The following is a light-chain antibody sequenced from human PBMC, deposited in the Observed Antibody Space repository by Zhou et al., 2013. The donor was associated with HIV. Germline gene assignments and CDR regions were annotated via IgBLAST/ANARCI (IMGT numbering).Light chain of an antibody. CDR2: DAS. CDR1: QGINSY. V-gene: IGKV1-8*01. J-gene: IGKJ4*01. Sequence: AIRMTQSPSSFSASTGDRVTITCRASQGINSYLAWYQQKPGKAPKLLIYDASTLQSGVPSRFNGSRSGTDFILTLSCLQSEDFATYYCQQYYSNFLTFGGGTKVEMK. CDR3: QQYYSNFLT.